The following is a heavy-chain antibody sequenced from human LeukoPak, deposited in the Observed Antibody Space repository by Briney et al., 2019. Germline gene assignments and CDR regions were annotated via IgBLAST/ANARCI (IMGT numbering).Heavy chain of an antibody. CDR1: GGSISSGSYY. D-gene: IGHD2-8*01. J-gene: IGHJ6*02. V-gene: IGHV4-61*02. CDR2: IYTSGST. CDR3: ARARRMDYGMDV. Sequence: SETLSLTCTVSGGSISSGSYYWSWIRQPAGKGLEWIGRIYTSGSTNYNPSLKSRVTISVDTSKNQFSLKLSSVTAADTAVYYCARARRMDYGMDVWGQGTTVTVSS.